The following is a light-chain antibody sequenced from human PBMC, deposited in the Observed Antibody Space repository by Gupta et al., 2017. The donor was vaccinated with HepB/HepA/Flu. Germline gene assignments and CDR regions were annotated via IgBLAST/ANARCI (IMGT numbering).Light chain of an antibody. V-gene: IGKV3-20*01. Sequence: EIVSTQSPGTLSLSPGERATLSCRASQSVSTYLGWYQQTPGQAPRLLMYGASSRATGTPDRFSGSGSGTEFTLTISRLEPEDFAVYYCQQYGSSPWTFGQGTKVEIK. CDR3: QQYGSSPWT. J-gene: IGKJ1*01. CDR1: QSVSTY. CDR2: GAS.